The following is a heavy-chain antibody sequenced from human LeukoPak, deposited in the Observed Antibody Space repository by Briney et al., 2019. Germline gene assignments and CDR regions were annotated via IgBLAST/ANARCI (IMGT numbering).Heavy chain of an antibody. CDR2: INPSGST. CDR3: ARHAKRLGFGVRSFGWFDP. V-gene: IGHV4-34*01. D-gene: IGHD3-10*01. J-gene: IGHJ5*01. Sequence: SETLSLTCAVYGGSFSGYYWSWIRQPPGKGLEWIGEINPSGSTNYNPSLKSRVTISVDTSKNQFSLKLSSVTAADTAVYYCARHAKRLGFGVRSFGWFDPWGQGSLVTVSS. CDR1: GGSFSGYY.